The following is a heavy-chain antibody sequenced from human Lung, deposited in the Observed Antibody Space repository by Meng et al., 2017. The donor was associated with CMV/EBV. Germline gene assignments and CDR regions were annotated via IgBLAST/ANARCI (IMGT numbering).Heavy chain of an antibody. Sequence: HVQRTESGPGLWKASQTLSLTCTVSGGSIGSGGYYWSWIRQHPGKGLEWIGYIYYTGSTFYNPSLKSRVTISVDTSKNQFSLKLIPATAADTAVYYCAREAGRDGYATPKFDYWGQGTLVTVSS. CDR3: AREAGRDGYATPKFDY. V-gene: IGHV4-31*03. CDR1: GGSIGSGGYY. J-gene: IGHJ4*02. CDR2: IYYTGST. D-gene: IGHD5-24*01.